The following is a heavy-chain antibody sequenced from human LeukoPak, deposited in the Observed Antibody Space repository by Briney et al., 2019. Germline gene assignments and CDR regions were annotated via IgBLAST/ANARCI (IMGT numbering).Heavy chain of an antibody. Sequence: SETLSLTCAVYGGSFSGYYWSWIRQPPGKGLEWIGEINHSGSTNYNPSLKSRVTISVDTSKNQFSLKLSSVTAADTAVYYCARGLDVFTFFGVVITGHFDYWGQGTLVTVS. CDR3: ARGLDVFTFFGVVITGHFDY. CDR2: INHSGST. J-gene: IGHJ4*02. CDR1: GGSFSGYY. V-gene: IGHV4-34*01. D-gene: IGHD3-3*01.